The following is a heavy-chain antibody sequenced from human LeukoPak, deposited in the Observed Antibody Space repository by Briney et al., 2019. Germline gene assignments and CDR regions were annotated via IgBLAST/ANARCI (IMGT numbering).Heavy chain of an antibody. CDR2: IYTSGST. J-gene: IGHJ3*02. CDR3: ARQKCTSTSCLTKNAFDI. CDR1: GSISSYY. D-gene: IGHD2-2*01. Sequence: RSSETLSLTCTVSGSISSYYWSWIRQPPGKELEWIGYIYTSGSTNYNPSLKSRVTISVDTSKNQFSLDLSSVTAADTAVYYCARQKCTSTSCLTKNAFDIWGQGTMVTVSS. V-gene: IGHV4-4*09.